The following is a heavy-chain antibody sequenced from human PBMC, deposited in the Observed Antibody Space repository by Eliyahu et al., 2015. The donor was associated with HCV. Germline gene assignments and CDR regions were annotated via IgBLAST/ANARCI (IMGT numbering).Heavy chain of an antibody. CDR1: GFTFSSYA. J-gene: IGHJ4*02. CDR2: ISYDGSNK. D-gene: IGHD6-19*01. Sequence: GFTFSSYAMHWVRQAPGKGLEWVAVISYDGSNKYYADSVKGRFTISRDNSKNTLYLQMNSLRAEDTAVYYCARDNRPYSSGCYDYWGQGTLVTVSS. CDR3: ARDNRPYSSGCYDY. V-gene: IGHV3-30*04.